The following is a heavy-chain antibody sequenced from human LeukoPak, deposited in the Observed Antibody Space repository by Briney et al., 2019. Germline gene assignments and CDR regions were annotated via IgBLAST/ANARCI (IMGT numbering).Heavy chain of an antibody. Sequence: ETLSLTCTVSSASFSSSYWTWIRQPPGKGLEWVSSISSSSSYIYYADSVKGRFTISRDNAKNSLYLQMNSLRAEDTAVYYCAREKNIGYYDSSGYCDYWGQGTLVTVSS. CDR2: ISSSSSYI. CDR1: SASFSSSY. V-gene: IGHV3-21*01. CDR3: AREKNIGYYDSSGYCDY. J-gene: IGHJ4*02. D-gene: IGHD3-22*01.